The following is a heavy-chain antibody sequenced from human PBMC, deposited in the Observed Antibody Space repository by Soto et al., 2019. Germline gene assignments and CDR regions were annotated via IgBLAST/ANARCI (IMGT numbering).Heavy chain of an antibody. CDR1: GYTFTSYG. D-gene: IGHD3-10*01. V-gene: IGHV1-18*01. Sequence: QVQLVQSGAEVKKPGASVKVSCKASGYTFTSYGISWVRQAPGQGLEWMGWISAYNGNTNYAQKLQGRVTMTTDTSTSTAYMELRSLRSDDTAVYYCARSTEYYYGSGSSRLRFFGRDLSDYWGQGTLVTVSS. J-gene: IGHJ4*02. CDR3: ARSTEYYYGSGSSRLRFFGRDLSDY. CDR2: ISAYNGNT.